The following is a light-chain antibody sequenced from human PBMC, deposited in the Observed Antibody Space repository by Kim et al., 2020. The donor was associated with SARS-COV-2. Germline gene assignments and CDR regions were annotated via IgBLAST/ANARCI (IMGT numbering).Light chain of an antibody. CDR1: QSVSSN. CDR3: QQYNSWPPSVT. Sequence: EIVMTQSPATLSVSPGERATLSCRASQSVSSNLAWYQQKPGQAPRLLIYGASTRATGIPARFSGSGSGTEFTLTISSLQSEDFAVYYCQQYNSWPPSVTFGQGTKVDIK. CDR2: GAS. V-gene: IGKV3-15*01. J-gene: IGKJ1*01.